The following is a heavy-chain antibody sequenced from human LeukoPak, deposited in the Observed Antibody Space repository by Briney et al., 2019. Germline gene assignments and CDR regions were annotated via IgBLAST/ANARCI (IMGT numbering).Heavy chain of an antibody. V-gene: IGHV4-59*08. CDR2: IYYSGST. J-gene: IGHJ4*02. D-gene: IGHD3-22*01. CDR1: GGSISSYY. Sequence: SSETLSLTCTVSGGSISSYYWSWIRQPPGKGLEWIGYIYYSGSTDYNPSLKSRVTISVDTSKNQFSLKLSSVTAADTAVYYCARHCDSSGFYFDYWGQGTLVTVSS. CDR3: ARHCDSSGFYFDY.